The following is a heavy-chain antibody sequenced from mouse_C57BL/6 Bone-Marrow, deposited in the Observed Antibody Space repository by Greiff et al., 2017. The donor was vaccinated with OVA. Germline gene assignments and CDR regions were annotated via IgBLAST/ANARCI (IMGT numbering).Heavy chain of an antibody. CDR3: ARHNTTVWYVDV. CDR1: GFTFSDYY. CDR2: ISNGGGST. J-gene: IGHJ1*03. Sequence: EVMLVESGGGLVQPGGSLKLSCAASGFTFSDYYMYWVRQTPEKRLEWVAYISNGGGSTYYPDTVKGRFTISRDNAKNTLYLQMSRLKSEDTAMYYCARHNTTVWYVDVCGTGTTVTVSS. V-gene: IGHV5-12*01. D-gene: IGHD1-1*01.